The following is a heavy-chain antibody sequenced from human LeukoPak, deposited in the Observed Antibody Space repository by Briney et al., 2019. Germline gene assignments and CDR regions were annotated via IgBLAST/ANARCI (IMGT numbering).Heavy chain of an antibody. CDR3: ARGRDGGYDFDY. V-gene: IGHV3-15*01. J-gene: IGHJ4*02. CDR1: GFTFSNVW. CDR2: IRRKTDGETT. Sequence: PGGSLRLSCAASGFTFSNVWMSWVRQVPGKGLEWVGRIRRKTDGETTDHAAPVKGRFTISRDDSKNTLYLQMNSLRAEDTAVYYCARGRDGGYDFDYWGQGTLVTVSS. D-gene: IGHD5-12*01.